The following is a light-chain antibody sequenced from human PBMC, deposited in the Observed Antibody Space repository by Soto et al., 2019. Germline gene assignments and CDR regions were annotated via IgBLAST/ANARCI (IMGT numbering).Light chain of an antibody. CDR3: AAWDDSLNGHV. V-gene: IGLV1-44*01. J-gene: IGLJ2*01. CDR1: SSNIGSNT. CDR2: SNN. Sequence: QSVLTQPPSASGTPGQRVTISCSGSSSNIGSNTVNWYQQLPGTAPKLLLDSNNQRPSGVPDRFSVSKSGTSDSLAINGLQSEDEADYSCAAWDDSLNGHVFGGGTKLTVL.